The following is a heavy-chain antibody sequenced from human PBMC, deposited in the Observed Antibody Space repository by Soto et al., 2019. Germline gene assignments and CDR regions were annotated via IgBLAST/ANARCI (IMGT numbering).Heavy chain of an antibody. V-gene: IGHV1-8*01. J-gene: IGHJ4*02. CDR3: ARHGGILTGSYYFDY. D-gene: IGHD3-9*01. Sequence: GASVKFSCKASGYTFTSYDINWVRQATGQELEWMGWMNPNSGNTGYAQKFQGRVTMTRNTSISTAYMELSSLRSEDTAVYYCARHGGILTGSYYFDYWGQGTLVTVSS. CDR1: GYTFTSYD. CDR2: MNPNSGNT.